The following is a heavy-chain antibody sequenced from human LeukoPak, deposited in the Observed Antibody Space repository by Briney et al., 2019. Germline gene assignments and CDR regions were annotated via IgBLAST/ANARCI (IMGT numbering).Heavy chain of an antibody. CDR3: ARGAAYSYSYLTDY. V-gene: IGHV4-34*01. Sequence: KPSETLSLTCAVYGGSFSGYYWSWIRQPPGKGLEWIGEINHSGSTNYNPSLKSRVTISVDTSKNQFSLKLSSVTAADTAVYYCARGAAYSYSYLTDYWGQGILVTVSS. CDR1: GGSFSGYY. D-gene: IGHD5-18*01. J-gene: IGHJ4*02. CDR2: INHSGST.